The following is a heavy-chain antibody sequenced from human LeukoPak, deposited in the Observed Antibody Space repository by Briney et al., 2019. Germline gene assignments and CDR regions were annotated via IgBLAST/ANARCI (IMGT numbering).Heavy chain of an antibody. D-gene: IGHD1-7*01. J-gene: IGHJ5*02. CDR3: AKDHHNWNYHWFDP. CDR2: ISGSGGST. Sequence: PGGSLRLSCAASGFTFSSYAMSWVRQAPGKGLEWVSAISGSGGSTYYADSVKGRFTISRDNSKNTLYLQMNSLRAEDTAVYYCAKDHHNWNYHWFDPWGQGTLSPSPQ. CDR1: GFTFSSYA. V-gene: IGHV3-23*01.